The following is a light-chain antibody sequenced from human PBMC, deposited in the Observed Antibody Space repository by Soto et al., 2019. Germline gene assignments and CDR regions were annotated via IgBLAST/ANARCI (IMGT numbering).Light chain of an antibody. Sequence: EIVMTQSPGTLSLSPGERATPSCKASEYVSTGYLAWYQQKPGQAPRLLLSGATSRATGIPDRFSGSGSGTDFTLTVSRLEPEDSAVYYCQQYRSPPFTFGQGTKLEIK. CDR3: QQYRSPPFT. CDR1: EYVSTGY. CDR2: GAT. V-gene: IGKV3-20*01. J-gene: IGKJ2*01.